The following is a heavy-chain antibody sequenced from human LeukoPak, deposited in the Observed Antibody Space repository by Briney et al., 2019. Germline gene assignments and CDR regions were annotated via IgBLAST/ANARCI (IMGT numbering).Heavy chain of an antibody. V-gene: IGHV3-64*01. CDR2: ISSNGGST. J-gene: IGHJ4*02. D-gene: IGHD2-2*01. CDR3: ATYCSSTSCYSI. Sequence: PGGSLRLSCAASGFTFSSYAMHWVRQAPGKGLEYVSAISSNGGSTYYANSVKGRFTISRDNSQNTLYLQMGSLRAEDMAVYYCATYCSSTSCYSIWGQGTGAIVSA. CDR1: GFTFSSYA.